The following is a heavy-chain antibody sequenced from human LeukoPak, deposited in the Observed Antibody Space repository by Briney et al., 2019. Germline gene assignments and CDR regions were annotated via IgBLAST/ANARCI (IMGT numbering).Heavy chain of an antibody. CDR2: IHHSGST. Sequence: SETLSLTCAVSSGSLSGYSWGWIRQAPGKGLDWIGEIHHSGSTTYNSSLKNRVTISLDKPKSQFSLILTSVTAADTAVYYCTRQSGTVTPIDYWGQGFLVTVSS. CDR3: TRQSGTVTPIDY. D-gene: IGHD4-17*01. CDR1: SGSLSGYS. V-gene: IGHV4-34*01. J-gene: IGHJ4*02.